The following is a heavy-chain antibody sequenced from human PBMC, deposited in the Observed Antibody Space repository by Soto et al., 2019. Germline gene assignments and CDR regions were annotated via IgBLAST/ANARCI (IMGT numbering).Heavy chain of an antibody. V-gene: IGHV1-69*13. CDR2: IIPIFGTA. CDR1: GGTFSSYA. D-gene: IGHD1-26*01. Sequence: SVKVSCKASGGTFSSYAISWVRQAPGQGLEWMGGIIPIFGTANYAQKFQGRVTITADESTSTAYMELSSLRSEDTAVYYCARGIVGATTSYLDYWGQGTLVTVSS. CDR3: ARGIVGATTSYLDY. J-gene: IGHJ4*02.